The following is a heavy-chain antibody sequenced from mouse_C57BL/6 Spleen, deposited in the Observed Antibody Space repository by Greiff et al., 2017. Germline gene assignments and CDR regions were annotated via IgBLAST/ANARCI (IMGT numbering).Heavy chain of an antibody. D-gene: IGHD1-1*01. CDR2: IYPSDSET. V-gene: IGHV1-61*01. CDR3: ARRYYYGSSYWYFDV. Sequence: VKLQQPGAELVRPGSSVKLSCKASGYTFTSYWMDWVKQRPGQGLEWIGNIYPSDSETHYNQKFKDKATLTVDKSSSTAYMQLSSLTSEDSAVYYCARRYYYGSSYWYFDVWGTGTTVTVSS. CDR1: GYTFTSYW. J-gene: IGHJ1*03.